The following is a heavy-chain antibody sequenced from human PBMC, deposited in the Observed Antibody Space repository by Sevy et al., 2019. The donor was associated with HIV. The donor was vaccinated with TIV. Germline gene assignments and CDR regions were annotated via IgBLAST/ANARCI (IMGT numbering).Heavy chain of an antibody. CDR2: FTGSGTNT. J-gene: IGHJ4*02. CDR3: AKDSILVAGHFDY. V-gene: IGHV3-23*01. D-gene: IGHD6-19*01. Sequence: GGSLRLSCAASGFTFSSYAMSWVRQAPGMGLEWVSYFTGSGTNTFYADSVKGRFTISRDNSKNTLYLQMNSLRAEDTAVYYCAKDSILVAGHFDYWGQGTLVTVSS. CDR1: GFTFSSYA.